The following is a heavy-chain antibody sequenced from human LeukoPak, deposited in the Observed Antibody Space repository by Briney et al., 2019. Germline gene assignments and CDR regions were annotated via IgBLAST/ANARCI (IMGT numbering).Heavy chain of an antibody. D-gene: IGHD1-26*01. Sequence: SETLSLTCTVSGGSISSYYWSWIRQPAGKGVEWIGRIYTSGSTNYNASLKSRVSMSVDTSKNQFSLKLSSVTAADTAVFYCARENSGSYREFDYWGQGTLVTVSS. CDR2: IYTSGST. CDR3: ARENSGSYREFDY. J-gene: IGHJ4*02. V-gene: IGHV4-4*07. CDR1: GGSISSYY.